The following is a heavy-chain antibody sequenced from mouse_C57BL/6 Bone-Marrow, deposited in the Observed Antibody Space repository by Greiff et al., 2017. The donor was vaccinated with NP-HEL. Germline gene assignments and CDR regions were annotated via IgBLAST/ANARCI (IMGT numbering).Heavy chain of an antibody. CDR2: IRTKANGYTT. D-gene: IGHD3-1*01. J-gene: IGHJ2*01. CDR1: GFTFTDYY. V-gene: IGHV7-3*01. CDR3: ASGRSAFDD. Sequence: EVMLVESGGGLVQPGGSLSLSCAASGFTFTDYYMSWVRQPPGKALEWLGFIRTKANGYTTEYSASVKGRFTISRDNSQSILYLQMNALGAEDSATYDCASGRSAFDDWGQGTTLTVAS.